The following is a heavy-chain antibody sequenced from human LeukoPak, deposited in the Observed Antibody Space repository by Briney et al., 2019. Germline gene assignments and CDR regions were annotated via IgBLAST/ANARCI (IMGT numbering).Heavy chain of an antibody. CDR1: GYSISSGYY. D-gene: IGHD3-10*01. J-gene: IGHJ5*02. Sequence: SETLSLTCTVSGYSISSGYYWGWIRQPPGKGLEWIGSIYHSGSTFDNPSLKSRVTISVDTSKNQFSLKLSSVTAADTAVYYCARERDYYGSGSYPPPGNWFDPWGQGTLVTVSS. CDR2: IYHSGST. CDR3: ARERDYYGSGSYPPPGNWFDP. V-gene: IGHV4-38-2*02.